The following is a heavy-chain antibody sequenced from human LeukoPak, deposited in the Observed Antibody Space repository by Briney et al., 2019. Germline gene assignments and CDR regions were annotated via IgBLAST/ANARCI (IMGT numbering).Heavy chain of an antibody. CDR1: GFTFTDTY. CDR3: ARDLMNDI. Sequence: GGSLRLSCAVSGFTFTDTYMTWIRQAPGKGLESLSYISPSGTDISYADSVKGRFTISRDNAKNSLYLQMNSLRAEDTAVYYCARDLMNDIWGQGTLVTVSS. D-gene: IGHD2-15*01. V-gene: IGHV3-11*04. CDR2: ISPSGTDI. J-gene: IGHJ4*02.